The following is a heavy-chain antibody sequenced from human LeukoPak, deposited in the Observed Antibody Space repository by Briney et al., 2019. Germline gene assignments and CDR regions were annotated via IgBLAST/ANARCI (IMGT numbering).Heavy chain of an antibody. Sequence: GGSLRLSCAASGFTVSSNYMSWVRQAPGKGLEWVSAISGSGGSTYYADSVKGRFTISRDNSKNTLYLQMNSLRAEDTAVYYCAKAYSGSPRLYYYYMDVWGKGTTVTISS. CDR3: AKAYSGSPRLYYYYMDV. CDR2: ISGSGGST. V-gene: IGHV3-23*01. CDR1: GFTVSSNY. J-gene: IGHJ6*03. D-gene: IGHD1-26*01.